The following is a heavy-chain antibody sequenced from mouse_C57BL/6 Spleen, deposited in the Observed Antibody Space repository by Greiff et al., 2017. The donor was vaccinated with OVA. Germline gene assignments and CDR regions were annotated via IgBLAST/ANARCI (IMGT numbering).Heavy chain of an antibody. CDR3: ARRGSYDGRYFDV. J-gene: IGHJ1*03. D-gene: IGHD2-3*01. Sequence: VQLQQPGAELVKPGASVKMSCKASGYTFTSYWITWVKQRPGQGLEWIGDIYPGSGSTNYNEKFKSKATLTVDTSSSTAYMQLSSLTSEDSAVYYCARRGSYDGRYFDVWGTGTTVTVSS. CDR1: GYTFTSYW. V-gene: IGHV1-55*01. CDR2: IYPGSGST.